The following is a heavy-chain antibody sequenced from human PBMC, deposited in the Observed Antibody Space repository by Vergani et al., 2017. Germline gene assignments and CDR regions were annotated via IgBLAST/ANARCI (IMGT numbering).Heavy chain of an antibody. J-gene: IGHJ4*02. V-gene: IGHV3-48*03. CDR3: ARSLNHFYY. CDR2: ISLSGNTI. CDR1: GFTFSSYE. D-gene: IGHD1-14*01. Sequence: EVQLVESGGDLVQPGGSLRLSCAVSGFTFSSYEMNGVRQAPGKGLEWVSYISLSGNTIYYADSVKGRFTISRDNAKNSLYLQMNSLRAEDTAVYYCARSLNHFYYWGQGTLVTVSS.